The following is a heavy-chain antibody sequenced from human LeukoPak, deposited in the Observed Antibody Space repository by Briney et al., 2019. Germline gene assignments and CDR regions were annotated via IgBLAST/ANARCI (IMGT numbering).Heavy chain of an antibody. J-gene: IGHJ4*02. CDR2: ISYDGSNK. Sequence: PGRSLRLSCAASGFTFSSYGMHWVRRAPGKGLEWVAVISYDGSNKYYADSVKGRFTISRDNSKNTLYLQMNSLRAEDTAVYYCAKGAQQLVSYWGQGTLVTVSS. CDR1: GFTFSSYG. CDR3: AKGAQQLVSY. V-gene: IGHV3-30*18. D-gene: IGHD6-13*01.